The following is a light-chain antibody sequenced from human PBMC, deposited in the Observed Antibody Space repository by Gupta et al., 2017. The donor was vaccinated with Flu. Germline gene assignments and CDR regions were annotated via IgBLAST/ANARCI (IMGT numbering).Light chain of an antibody. CDR2: AAS. J-gene: IGKJ2*01. V-gene: IGKV1-39*01. CDR3: QQSYTTPQT. Sequence: DIRMTQSPSSLSASVGDRVTITCRATQSISIYLNWYQQKPGKAPYLVVYAASTLQSGVPSRFSGSGSGTDFTLTISSLQPEDFATYYCQQSYTTPQTFGQGTKVEI. CDR1: QSISIY.